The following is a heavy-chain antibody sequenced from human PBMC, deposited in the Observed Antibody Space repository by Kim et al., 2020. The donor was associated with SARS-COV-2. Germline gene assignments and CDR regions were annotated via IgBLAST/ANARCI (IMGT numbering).Heavy chain of an antibody. J-gene: IGHJ6*02. CDR1: GYTFTNYY. V-gene: IGHV1-46*01. CDR2: INPRIATT. D-gene: IGHD6-19*01. CDR3: AKEGGLMAVARNGMDV. Sequence: ASVKVSCKASGYTFTNYYMHWVRQAPGQGLEWMGIINPRIATTTYAQKFQGRVTMTRDTSTGTVYMELSSLRSEDTAVYYCAKEGGLMAVARNGMDVWGQGTTVTVSS.